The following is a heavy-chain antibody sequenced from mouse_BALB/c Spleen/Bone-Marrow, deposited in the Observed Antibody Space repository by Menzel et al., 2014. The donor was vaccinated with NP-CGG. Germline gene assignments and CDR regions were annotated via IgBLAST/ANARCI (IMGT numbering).Heavy chain of an antibody. CDR1: GISITTGNYR. CDR2: IYYSGTI. J-gene: IGHJ2*01. D-gene: IGHD2-4*01. V-gene: IGHV3-5*02. CDR3: ARGAMITTGYFDY. Sequence: EVQRVESGPGLVKPSQTVSLTCTVTGISITTGNYRWSWIRQFPGNKLEWIGYIYYSGTITYNPSLTSRTTITRDTSKNQFFLKMNSLTAEDTATYYCARGAMITTGYFDYWGQGTTLTVSS.